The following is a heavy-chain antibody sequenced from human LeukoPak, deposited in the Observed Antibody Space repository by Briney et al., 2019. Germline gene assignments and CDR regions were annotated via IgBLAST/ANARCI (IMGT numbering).Heavy chain of an antibody. CDR1: GASVSGNH. D-gene: IGHD5-12*01. J-gene: IGHJ4*02. CDR3: ARFSRWLPFEY. CDR2: IFHNGVT. Sequence: SETLSLTCAVSGASVSGNHWSWIRQSPEKGLEWIGHIFHNGVTDYNPSLKSRVTILPDTSKNQFSLRLTSVTAADTAVYYCARFSRWLPFEYWGQGTLVTVSS. V-gene: IGHV4-59*02.